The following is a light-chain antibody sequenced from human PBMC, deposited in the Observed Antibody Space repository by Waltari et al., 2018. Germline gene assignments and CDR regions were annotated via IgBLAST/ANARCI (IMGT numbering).Light chain of an antibody. V-gene: IGLV2-8*01. J-gene: IGLJ1*01. CDR1: SSDVGGYSY. CDR2: EVY. CDR3: SSYAGSNNLGV. Sequence: QSALTQPPSASGSPGQSVTISCTGTSSDVGGYSYVSWYQHHPGKAPKLIIYEVYKRPSGVPDRCSGSKSGNTASLTVSGLQAEEEADYYCSSYAGSNNLGVFGTGTKVTVL.